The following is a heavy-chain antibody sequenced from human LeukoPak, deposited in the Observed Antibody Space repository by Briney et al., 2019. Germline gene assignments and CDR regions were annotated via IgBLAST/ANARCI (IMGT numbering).Heavy chain of an antibody. CDR2: IFYSGST. CDR3: ARQWFGPARKFDY. V-gene: IGHV4-39*01. Sequence: PSEILSLTCTVSGGSISSSSFYWGWIRQPPGKGLEWIGTIFYSGSTWYNPSLKSRVTISVDTSKNQFSLKLSSVTAADTAVYFCARQWFGPARKFDYWGQGTLVTVSS. J-gene: IGHJ4*02. CDR1: GGSISSSSFY. D-gene: IGHD3-10*01.